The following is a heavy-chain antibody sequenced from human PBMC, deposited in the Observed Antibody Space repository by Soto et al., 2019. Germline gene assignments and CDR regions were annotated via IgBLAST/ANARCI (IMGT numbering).Heavy chain of an antibody. D-gene: IGHD3-16*01. CDR3: AKDLYYYDFSLDDS. V-gene: IGHV3-30*19. Sequence: GGSLRLSCPGSGFTFSSYAMHWVRLAPGKGLEWVAVVSYDGSIENYADSVRGRFTISRDNSKNTVFLQMNSLRVEDTAVYYCAKDLYYYDFSLDDSWGQGTLVPVSS. J-gene: IGHJ5*02. CDR1: GFTFSSYA. CDR2: VSYDGSIE.